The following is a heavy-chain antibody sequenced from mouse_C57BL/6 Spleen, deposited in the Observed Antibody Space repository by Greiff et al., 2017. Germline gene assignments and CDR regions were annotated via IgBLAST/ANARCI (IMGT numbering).Heavy chain of an antibody. CDR3: AREGNRYYFDY. V-gene: IGHV1-82*01. J-gene: IGHJ2*01. Sequence: VQLVESGPELVKPGASVKISCKASGYAFSSSWMNWVKQRPGKGLEWIGRIYPGDGDTNYNGKFKGKATLTADKSSSTAYMQLSSLTSEDSAVYFCAREGNRYYFDYGGQGTTLTVSS. CDR2: IYPGDGDT. CDR1: GYAFSSSW.